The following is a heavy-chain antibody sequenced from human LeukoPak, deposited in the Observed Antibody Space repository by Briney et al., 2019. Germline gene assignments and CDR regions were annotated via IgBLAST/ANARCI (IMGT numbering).Heavy chain of an antibody. CDR2: IYTSGST. D-gene: IGHD3-10*01. J-gene: IGHJ1*01. Sequence: PSETLSLTCTASGGSISSYYWSWIRQPAGKGLEWIGRIYTSGSTNYNPSLKSRVTMSVDTSKNQFSLKLSSVTAADTAVYYCARDEAFLWFGELFPEYFQHWGQGTLVTVSS. CDR3: ARDEAFLWFGELFPEYFQH. CDR1: GGSISSYY. V-gene: IGHV4-4*07.